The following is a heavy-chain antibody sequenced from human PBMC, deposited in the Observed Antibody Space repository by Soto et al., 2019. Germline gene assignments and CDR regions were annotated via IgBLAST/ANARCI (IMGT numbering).Heavy chain of an antibody. Sequence: PWGSLRLSCAASGFTFNNYAMNWVRQAPGKGPEWVATISATGGSTYYADSVKGRFTISRDNSKNTLYLQMNGLRVEDTAVYYCAKDRLAGNFDYWGQGTQVTVSS. CDR1: GFTFNNYA. V-gene: IGHV3-23*01. CDR3: AKDRLAGNFDY. J-gene: IGHJ4*02. CDR2: ISATGGST.